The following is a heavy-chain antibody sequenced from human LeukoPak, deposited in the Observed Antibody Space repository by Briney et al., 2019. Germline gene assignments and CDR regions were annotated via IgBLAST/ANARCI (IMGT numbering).Heavy chain of an antibody. J-gene: IGHJ4*02. V-gene: IGHV5-51*01. CDR3: ARHTKGSSAAAGMIIDY. Sequence: GESLKISCKGSGYSFTSYWIGGVRQMPGKGLEWMGIIYPGDSDTRYSPSFQGQVTISADKSISTAYLQWSSLKASDTAMYYCARHTKGSSAAAGMIIDYWGQGTLVTVSS. CDR1: GYSFTSYW. CDR2: IYPGDSDT. D-gene: IGHD6-13*01.